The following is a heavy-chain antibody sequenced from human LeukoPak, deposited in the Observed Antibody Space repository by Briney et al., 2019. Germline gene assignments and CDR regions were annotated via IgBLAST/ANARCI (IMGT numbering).Heavy chain of an antibody. D-gene: IGHD4-11*01. CDR2: ISDYNGNT. J-gene: IGHJ5*02. V-gene: IGHV1-18*01. Sequence: ASVKVSCKASGYTFISYGISWVRQAPGQGLEWMGWISDYNGNTNYAQKLQGRVTVTTDTSTSTAYMELRSLRSDDTAVYYCARDLYRDSLPVSWFDPWGQGTLVTVSS. CDR3: ARDLYRDSLPVSWFDP. CDR1: GYTFISYG.